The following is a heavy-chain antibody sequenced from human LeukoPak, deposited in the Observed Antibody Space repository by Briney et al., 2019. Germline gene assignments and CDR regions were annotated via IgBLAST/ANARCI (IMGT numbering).Heavy chain of an antibody. CDR2: INHSGST. Sequence: SETLSLTCAVYGGPFSGYYWSWIRQPPGKGLEWIGEINHSGSTNYNPSLKSRVTISVDTSKNQFSLKLSSVTAADTAVYYCARFGPIAARRPHYYYYMDVWGKGTTVTVSS. J-gene: IGHJ6*03. CDR3: ARFGPIAARRPHYYYYMDV. CDR1: GGPFSGYY. D-gene: IGHD6-6*01. V-gene: IGHV4-34*01.